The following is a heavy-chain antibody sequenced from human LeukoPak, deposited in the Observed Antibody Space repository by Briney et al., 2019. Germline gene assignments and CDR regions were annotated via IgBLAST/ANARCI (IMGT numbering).Heavy chain of an antibody. CDR1: GFTFGDYA. Sequence: GGSLRLSCAASGFTFGDYAMSWVRQAPGKGLEWVSAISGDVGSTYYADSVKGRFTISRDNSKNTLYLQMNSLRTEDTAVYYSAKDRVPGYCSSTSCYAGYYGMDVWGQGTTVTVSS. CDR2: ISGDVGST. V-gene: IGHV3-23*01. CDR3: AKDRVPGYCSSTSCYAGYYGMDV. D-gene: IGHD2-2*01. J-gene: IGHJ6*02.